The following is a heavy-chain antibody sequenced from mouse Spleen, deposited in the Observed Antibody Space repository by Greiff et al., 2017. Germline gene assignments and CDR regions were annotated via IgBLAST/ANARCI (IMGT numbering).Heavy chain of an antibody. J-gene: IGHJ2*01. CDR3: AKMGHYYGSSYFDY. V-gene: IGHV2-4*01. D-gene: IGHD1-1*01. CDR2: IWSGGST. Sequence: QVQLKESGPGLVQPSQSLSITCTVSGFSLTSYGVHWVRQPPGKGLEWLGVIWSGGSTDYNAAFISRLSISKDNSKSQVFFKMNSLQADDTAIYYCAKMGHYYGSSYFDYWGQGTTLTVSS. CDR1: GFSLTSYG.